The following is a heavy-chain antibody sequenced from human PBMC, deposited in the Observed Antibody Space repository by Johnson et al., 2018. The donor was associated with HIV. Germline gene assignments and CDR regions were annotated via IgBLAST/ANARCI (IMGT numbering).Heavy chain of an antibody. CDR3: ARDRLLWFRELWPHDAFDI. CDR2: INWNGGST. V-gene: IGHV3-20*04. CDR1: GFTFDDFG. J-gene: IGHJ3*02. Sequence: VQLVESGGGVQRPGGSLRLSCAASGFTFDDFGMGWVRQAPGKGLEWVSGINWNGGSTSYADSVKGRFTISRDNAKNSLYLQMNSLRAEDTAVYYCARDRLLWFRELWPHDAFDIWGQGTMVTVSS. D-gene: IGHD3-10*01.